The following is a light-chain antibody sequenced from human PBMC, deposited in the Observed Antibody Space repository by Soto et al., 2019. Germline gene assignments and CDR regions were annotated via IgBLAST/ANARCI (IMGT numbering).Light chain of an antibody. V-gene: IGLV2-14*03. CDR2: DVA. J-gene: IGLJ2*01. Sequence: QSALTQPASVSGSPGQSITISCTGTSSDVGAYNYVSWYQHHPGKAPKLMIYDVANRPSGVSNRFSGSKSGNTASLTISGLQAEDDADYYCSSYTIRSTVVFGGGTKLTVL. CDR1: SSDVGAYNY. CDR3: SSYTIRSTVV.